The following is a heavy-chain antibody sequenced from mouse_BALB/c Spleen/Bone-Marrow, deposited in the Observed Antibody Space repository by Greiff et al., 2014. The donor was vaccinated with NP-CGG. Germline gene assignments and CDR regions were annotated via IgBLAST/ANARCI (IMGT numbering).Heavy chain of an antibody. V-gene: IGHV1-54*01. D-gene: IGHD3-3*01. Sequence: LQESGAELVRPGTSVKVSCKASGYAFTNYLIEWVKQRPGQGLEWIGMINPGSGGTNYNEKFKGKATLTADKSSSTAYMQLSSLTSDDSAVYFCARRDGSYFDYWDQGTTLTVSS. CDR2: INPGSGGT. CDR3: ARRDGSYFDY. CDR1: GYAFTNYL. J-gene: IGHJ2*01.